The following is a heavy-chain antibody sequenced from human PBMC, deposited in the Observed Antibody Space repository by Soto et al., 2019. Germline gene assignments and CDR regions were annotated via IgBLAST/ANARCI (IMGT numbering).Heavy chain of an antibody. Sequence: EVQLLESGGGLVQPGGSLRLSCAASGFTFSSYAMSWVRQAPGKGLEWVSAISGSGGSTYYADSVKGRFTISRDNSKNTLYLQMNSLRDEETAVYYCAKSMGLAIIVVVTATWGAFDIWGQGTMVTVSS. CDR2: ISGSGGST. CDR1: GFTFSSYA. V-gene: IGHV3-23*01. J-gene: IGHJ3*02. D-gene: IGHD2-21*02. CDR3: AKSMGLAIIVVVTATWGAFDI.